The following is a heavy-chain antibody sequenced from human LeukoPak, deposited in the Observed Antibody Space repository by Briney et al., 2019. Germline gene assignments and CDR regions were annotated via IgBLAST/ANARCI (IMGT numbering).Heavy chain of an antibody. J-gene: IGHJ4*02. CDR1: GFTFKSFS. CDR2: ISSNSGIK. Sequence: GGSLRLSCGGSGFTFKSFSMHWVRQAPGKGLEWVSDISSNSGIKSYADSVKGRFTISRDNAKNSLYLQMNSLRAEDTAVYYCARAYDFWSGPGGYWGQGTLVTVSS. V-gene: IGHV3-48*01. CDR3: ARAYDFWSGPGGY. D-gene: IGHD3-3*01.